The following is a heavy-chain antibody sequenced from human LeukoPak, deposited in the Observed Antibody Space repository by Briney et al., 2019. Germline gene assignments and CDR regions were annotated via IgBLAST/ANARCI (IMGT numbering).Heavy chain of an antibody. Sequence: SVKVSCKASGYTFTGYYIHWVRQAPGQGLEWMGGIIPIFGTANYAQKFQGRVTITADKSTSTAYMELSSLRSEDTAVYYCARSIVVVNSNWYFDLWGRGTLVTVSS. J-gene: IGHJ2*01. CDR2: IIPIFGTA. CDR1: GYTFTGYY. CDR3: ARSIVVVNSNWYFDL. D-gene: IGHD3-22*01. V-gene: IGHV1-69*06.